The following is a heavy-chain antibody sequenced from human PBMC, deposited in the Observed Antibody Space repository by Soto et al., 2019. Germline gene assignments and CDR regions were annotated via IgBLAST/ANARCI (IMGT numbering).Heavy chain of an antibody. CDR1: GYTFTGYY. CDR2: INPNSGGT. J-gene: IGHJ6*02. CDR3: ARDYLIAETWFYGMDV. D-gene: IGHD6-13*01. V-gene: IGHV1-2*04. Sequence: GASVKVSCKASGYTFTGYYMHWVRQAPGQGLEWMGWINPNSGGTNYAQKFQGWVTMTRDTSISTAYMELSRLRSDDTAVYYCARDYLIAETWFYGMDVWGQGTTVTVSS.